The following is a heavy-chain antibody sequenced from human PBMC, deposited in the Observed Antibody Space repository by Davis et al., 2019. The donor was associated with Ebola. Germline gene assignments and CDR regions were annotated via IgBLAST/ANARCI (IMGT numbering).Heavy chain of an antibody. Sequence: MPSETLSLTCAVSGGSISSSNWWSWVRQPPGQGLEWIGEIYHSGSTNYNPSLKSRVTISVDTSKNQFSLKLGSVTAADTAVYYCARDHDFWSGYLDYYYYGMDVWGQGTTVTVSS. CDR1: GGSISSSNW. D-gene: IGHD3-3*01. CDR3: ARDHDFWSGYLDYYYYGMDV. V-gene: IGHV4-4*02. CDR2: IYHSGST. J-gene: IGHJ6*02.